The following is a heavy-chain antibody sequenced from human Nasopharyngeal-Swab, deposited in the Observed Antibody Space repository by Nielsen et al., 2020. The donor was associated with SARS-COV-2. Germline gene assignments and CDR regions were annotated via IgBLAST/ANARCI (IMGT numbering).Heavy chain of an antibody. CDR1: GFTFSSYC. V-gene: IGHV3-74*01. CDR3: VRSPSSISPGWFDP. CDR2: INSEGSST. J-gene: IGHJ5*02. D-gene: IGHD1-14*01. Sequence: GRSLKISCAASGFTFSSYCMHWVRQAPGKGLVWVSRINSEGSSTSYADSVKGRFTISRDNAKNTLYLQMNSLRAEDTAVYYCVRSPSSISPGWFDPWGQGTLVTVSS.